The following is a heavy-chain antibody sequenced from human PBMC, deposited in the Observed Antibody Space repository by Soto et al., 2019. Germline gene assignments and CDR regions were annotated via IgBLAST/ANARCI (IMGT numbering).Heavy chain of an antibody. CDR2: IIPILDIS. Sequence: QVQLVQSGAEVKKPGSSVTVSCKASGGTFSSYTFNWVRQAPGQGLEWIGRIIPILDISSYTQKFQDRVTITADNSRNTAHMELSRLTSEDTAVYYCASYLGISSNGRTPVWGKGTTVTVSS. J-gene: IGHJ6*03. CDR3: ASYLGISSNGRTPV. CDR1: GGTFSSYT. V-gene: IGHV1-69*02. D-gene: IGHD2-2*01.